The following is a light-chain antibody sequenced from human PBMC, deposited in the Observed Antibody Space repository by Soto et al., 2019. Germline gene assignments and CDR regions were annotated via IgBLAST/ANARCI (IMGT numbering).Light chain of an antibody. CDR1: SSDVGAYNY. Sequence: QSALTQTPSASGSPGQSVTISCTGTSSDVGAYNYVSWYQQYPGKAPKLMIYEVSKRPSGVPDRFSGSKSGNTASLTVSGLHADDEADYYCSSYAGSNNFVVFGGGTKLTVL. CDR3: SSYAGSNNFVV. J-gene: IGLJ2*01. V-gene: IGLV2-8*01. CDR2: EVS.